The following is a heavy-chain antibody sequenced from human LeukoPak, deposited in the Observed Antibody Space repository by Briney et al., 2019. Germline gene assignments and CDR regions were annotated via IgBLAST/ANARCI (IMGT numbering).Heavy chain of an antibody. D-gene: IGHD5-12*01. Sequence: SVKVSCKASGGTFSSYAISWVRQAPGQGLEWMGGIIPIFGTANYAQKFQGRVTITADESTSTAYMELSSPRSEDTAVYYCARAPSEWLRVDNWFDPWGQGTLVTVSS. CDR1: GGTFSSYA. CDR2: IIPIFGTA. V-gene: IGHV1-69*13. J-gene: IGHJ5*02. CDR3: ARAPSEWLRVDNWFDP.